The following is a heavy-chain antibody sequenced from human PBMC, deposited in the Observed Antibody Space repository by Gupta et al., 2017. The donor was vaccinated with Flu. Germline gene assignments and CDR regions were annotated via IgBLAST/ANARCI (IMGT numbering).Heavy chain of an antibody. V-gene: IGHV1-46*01. J-gene: IGHJ6*02. CDR1: GYMFITSY. CDR2: FNPTGGGSA. CDR3: ARGPYDNNAYFGGGMDV. D-gene: IGHD3-16*01. Sequence: QVQLVQSATEVKKPGASVRVSCKASGYMFITSYMHWVRQAPGQGLEWMGMFNPTGGGSAAYAQQFQDRVTMTGDTSTSTVYMELRRLTSEDTAVYYCARGPYDNNAYFGGGMDVWGQGTTVRGSS.